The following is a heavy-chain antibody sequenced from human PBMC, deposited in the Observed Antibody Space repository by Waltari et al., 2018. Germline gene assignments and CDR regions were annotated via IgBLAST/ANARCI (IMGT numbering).Heavy chain of an antibody. J-gene: IGHJ5*02. CDR1: GFTFSSYW. Sequence: EVQLVESGGGLVQPGGSLRLSCAASGFTFSSYWMHWVRQAPGKGLVWVSRMNSDGSSKSYADAVKGRFTISRDNAKNTLYLQMNSLRAEDTAVYYCARDKNSSWPNLNWFDPWGQGTLVTVSS. CDR3: ARDKNSSWPNLNWFDP. CDR2: MNSDGSSK. D-gene: IGHD6-13*01. V-gene: IGHV3-74*01.